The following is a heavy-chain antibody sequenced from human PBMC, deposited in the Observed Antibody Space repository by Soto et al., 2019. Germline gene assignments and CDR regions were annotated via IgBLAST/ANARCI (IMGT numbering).Heavy chain of an antibody. D-gene: IGHD5-12*01. CDR2: ISGSGGST. V-gene: IGHV3-23*01. Sequence: PGGSLRLSCAASGFTFSSYAMSWVRQAPGKGLEWVSAISGSGGSTYYADSVKGRFTISRDNSKNTLYLQMNSLRAEDTAVYYCAKDPVVATMRYYSEKWGQGTLVTVAS. CDR1: GFTFSSYA. CDR3: AKDPVVATMRYYSEK. J-gene: IGHJ4*02.